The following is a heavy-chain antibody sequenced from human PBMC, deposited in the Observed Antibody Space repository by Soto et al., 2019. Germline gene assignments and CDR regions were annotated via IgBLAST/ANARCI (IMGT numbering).Heavy chain of an antibody. CDR1: GFTFSSYS. CDR3: ARDRYSSSWYTIDYFVY. Sequence: EVQLVESGGGLVQPGGSLRLSCAASGFTFSSYSMNWVRQAPGKGPEWVSYISSSSSTIYYADSVKGRFTISRDNAKNSVYLQMNSLRDEDTAVYYCARDRYSSSWYTIDYFVYWGQGTLVTVSS. V-gene: IGHV3-48*02. CDR2: ISSSSSTI. D-gene: IGHD6-13*01. J-gene: IGHJ4*02.